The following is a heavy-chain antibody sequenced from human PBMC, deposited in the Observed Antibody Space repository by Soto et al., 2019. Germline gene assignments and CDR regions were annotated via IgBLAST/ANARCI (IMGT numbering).Heavy chain of an antibody. CDR1: GGSISSGGYF. CDR2: IYYSGST. Sequence: QVQLQESGPGLVQPSQTLSLTCTVSGGSISSGGYFWSWIRQHPGKGLEWIGSIYYSGSTYCNPSLKSRITISVDASKNQFSLKLSSVTAADPAVYYCARGVAIWGQGTMVTVSS. D-gene: IGHD2-15*01. CDR3: ARGVAI. V-gene: IGHV4-31*03. J-gene: IGHJ3*02.